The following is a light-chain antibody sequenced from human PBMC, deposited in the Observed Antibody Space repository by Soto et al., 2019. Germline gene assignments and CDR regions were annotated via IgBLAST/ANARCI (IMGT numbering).Light chain of an antibody. V-gene: IGKV1-5*01. CDR3: QQYDSYSRT. J-gene: IGKJ1*01. Sequence: DIQMTQSPSSLSASVGARVTITCRASQSISSYLNWYQQKPGKAPKLLMYGASSLERGVPSRFSGSGSGTEFTLTISSLQPDDFATYYCQQYDSYSRTFGQGTKVDIK. CDR2: GAS. CDR1: QSISSY.